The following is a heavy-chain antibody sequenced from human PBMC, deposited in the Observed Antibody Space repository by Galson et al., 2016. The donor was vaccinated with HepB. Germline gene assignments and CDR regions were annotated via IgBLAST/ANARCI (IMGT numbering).Heavy chain of an antibody. CDR2: IKQDGSER. J-gene: IGHJ4*02. CDR3: ARDGHSGSYGDSDY. CDR1: GFTFSNYW. D-gene: IGHD1-26*01. V-gene: IGHV3-7*03. Sequence: LRLSCAASGFTFSNYWMTWVRQAPWKGLEWVACIKQDGSERHYLDSVKGRFTISRDNAKNSLYLQMNSLRAEDTAVYYCARDGHSGSYGDSDYWGQGTLVTVSS.